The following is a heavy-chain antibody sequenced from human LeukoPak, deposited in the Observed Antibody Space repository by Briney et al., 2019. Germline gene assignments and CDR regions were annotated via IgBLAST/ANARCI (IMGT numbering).Heavy chain of an antibody. CDR1: GGSISSYY. D-gene: IGHD6-19*01. CDR3: ARDKSGWTWRYFDY. J-gene: IGHJ4*02. CDR2: IYYSGST. V-gene: IGHV4-59*01. Sequence: PSETLSLTCTVSGGSISSYYWSWIRQPPGKGLEWIGYIYYSGSTNYNPSLKSRVTISVDTSKNQFSLKLSSVTAADTAVYYCARDKSGWTWRYFDYWGQGTLVPVSS.